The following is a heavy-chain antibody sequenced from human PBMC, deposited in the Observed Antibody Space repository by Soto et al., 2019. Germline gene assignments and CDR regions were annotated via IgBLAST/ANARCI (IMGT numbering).Heavy chain of an antibody. V-gene: IGHV4-31*03. J-gene: IGHJ4*02. Sequence: SETLSLTCTFSVGSISSGGYYWSWIRQHPWKGLEWIGYIYYSGSTYYNPSLKSRVTISVDTSKNQFSLKLSSVTAADTAVYYCARDGYNLPFDYLGQGTLVIVS. CDR3: ARDGYNLPFDY. CDR2: IYYSGST. CDR1: VGSISSGGYY. D-gene: IGHD5-12*01.